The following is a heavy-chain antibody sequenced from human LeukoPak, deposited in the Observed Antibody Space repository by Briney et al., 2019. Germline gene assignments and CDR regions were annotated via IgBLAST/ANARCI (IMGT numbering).Heavy chain of an antibody. D-gene: IGHD3-22*01. Sequence: PSETLSLTCTVSGGSISSNNYYWGWIRRPPGKGLEWIGTIYYSGTTYYNPSLKSRVTISVDTSKNQFSLKLSSVTAADTAVYYCADYDSSGYYVDYWGQGTLVTVSS. CDR1: GGSISSNNYY. CDR3: ADYDSSGYYVDY. V-gene: IGHV4-39*01. J-gene: IGHJ4*02. CDR2: IYYSGTT.